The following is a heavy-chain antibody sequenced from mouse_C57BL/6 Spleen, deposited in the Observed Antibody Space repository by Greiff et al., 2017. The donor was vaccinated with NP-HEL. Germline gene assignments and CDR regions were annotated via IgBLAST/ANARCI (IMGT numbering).Heavy chain of an antibody. CDR3: ARWLRQGYYAMDY. Sequence: VQLQQSGPELVRPGVSVKISCKGSGYTFTDYAMHWVKQSHAKSLEWIGVISTYYGDASYNQKFKDKATMTVDKSSSTAYMQLNSLTSEDSAVYYCARWLRQGYYAMDYWGQGTSVTVSS. V-gene: IGHV1-67*01. CDR2: ISTYYGDA. CDR1: GYTFTDYA. J-gene: IGHJ4*01. D-gene: IGHD2-2*01.